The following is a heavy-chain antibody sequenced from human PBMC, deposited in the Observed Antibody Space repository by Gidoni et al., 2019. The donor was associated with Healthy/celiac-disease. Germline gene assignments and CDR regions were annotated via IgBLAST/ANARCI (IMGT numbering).Heavy chain of an antibody. CDR1: GFTFSSYS. CDR2: ISSSSSYI. J-gene: IGHJ6*03. CDR3: ARERVDIVATLTGNYYYYYMDV. D-gene: IGHD5-12*01. Sequence: EVQLVESGGGLVKPGGSLRLSCAASGFTFSSYSMNWVRQAPGKGREWVSSISSSSSYIYYADSVKGRFTISRDNAKNSLYLQMNSLRAEDTAVYYCARERVDIVATLTGNYYYYYMDVWGKGTTVTVSS. V-gene: IGHV3-21*01.